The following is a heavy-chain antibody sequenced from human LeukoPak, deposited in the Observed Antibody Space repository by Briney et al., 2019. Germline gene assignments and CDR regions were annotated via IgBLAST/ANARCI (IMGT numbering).Heavy chain of an antibody. Sequence: SDTLSLTCTVSGGSISGYYWSWIRQPPGKGLEWICQIYYSGGTNYNPSLKSRVSISVDASKSQFSLKLRSLTAADTAVYYCARGLQYQLLFRDAFDIWGQGTMVTVSS. V-gene: IGHV4-59*07. CDR2: IYYSGGT. J-gene: IGHJ3*02. CDR1: GGSISGYY. D-gene: IGHD2-2*01. CDR3: ARGLQYQLLFRDAFDI.